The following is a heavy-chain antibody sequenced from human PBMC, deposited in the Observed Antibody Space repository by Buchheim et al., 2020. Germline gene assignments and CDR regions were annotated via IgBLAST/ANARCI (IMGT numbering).Heavy chain of an antibody. CDR1: GFTFSSYG. Sequence: QVQLVESGGGVVQPGRSLRLSCAASGFTFSSYGMHWVRQAPGKGLEWVAVISYDGSNKYYADSVKGRFTISRDNSKNTLYLQMNSLRAEDTAVYYCARGSSVPAALSRRYYYYYMDVWAKGTT. J-gene: IGHJ6*03. CDR3: ARGSSVPAALSRRYYYYYMDV. V-gene: IGHV3-30*03. CDR2: ISYDGSNK. D-gene: IGHD2-2*01.